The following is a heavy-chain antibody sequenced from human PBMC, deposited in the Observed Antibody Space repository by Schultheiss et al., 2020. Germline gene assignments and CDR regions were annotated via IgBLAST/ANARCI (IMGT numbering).Heavy chain of an antibody. Sequence: SQTLSLTCTVSGGSISSGGYYWSWIRQHPGKGLEWIGYIYYSGSTNYNPSLKSRVTISVDTSKNQFSLKLSSVTAADTAVYYCARTTTTHAPYYYGMDVWGQGTTVTVS. V-gene: IGHV4-61*08. D-gene: IGHD1-26*01. CDR3: ARTTTTHAPYYYGMDV. CDR1: GGSISSGGYY. CDR2: IYYSGST. J-gene: IGHJ6*02.